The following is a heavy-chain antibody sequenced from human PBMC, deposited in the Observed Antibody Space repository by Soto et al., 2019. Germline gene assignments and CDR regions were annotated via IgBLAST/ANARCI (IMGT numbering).Heavy chain of an antibody. CDR3: ARHLYESSGYRYFDL. V-gene: IGHV5-51*01. CDR2: IYPGDSDT. D-gene: IGHD3-22*01. J-gene: IGHJ4*02. CDR1: GYSFTSNW. Sequence: GESLKISCQGSGYSFTSNWIGWVRQMPGKGLEWMGIIYPGDSDTKYSPSFQGQVTISVDKSISTAYLQWSSLKASDTAMYYCARHLYESSGYRYFDLWGQGTLVTVPS.